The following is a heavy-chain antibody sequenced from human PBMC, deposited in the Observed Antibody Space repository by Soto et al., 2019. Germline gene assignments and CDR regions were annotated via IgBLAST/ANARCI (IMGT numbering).Heavy chain of an antibody. D-gene: IGHD3-10*01. CDR3: ESAQLWFGELFPPGLDYYYGMDV. J-gene: IGHJ6*02. V-gene: IGHV4-34*01. CDR1: GGSFSGYY. CDR2: INHSGST. Sequence: SETLSLTCAVYGGSFSGYYWSWIRQPPGKGLEWIGEINHSGSTNYNPSLKSRVTISVDTSKNQFSLKLSSVTAADTAVYYCESAQLWFGELFPPGLDYYYGMDVWGQGTTVTVSS.